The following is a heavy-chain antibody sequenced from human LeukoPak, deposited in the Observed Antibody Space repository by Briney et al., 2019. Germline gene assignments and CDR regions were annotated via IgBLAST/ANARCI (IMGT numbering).Heavy chain of an antibody. CDR3: ARHSDYDILTGYQGGPSYYFDY. V-gene: IGHV4-39*01. Sequence: SETLSLTCTVSGGSISSSSYYWGWIRQPPGKGLEWIGSIYYSGSTYYNPSLKSRVTISVDTSKNQFSLKLSSVTAADTAVYYCARHSDYDILTGYQGGPSYYFDYWGQGTLVTVSS. D-gene: IGHD3-9*01. CDR2: IYYSGST. CDR1: GGSISSSSYY. J-gene: IGHJ4*02.